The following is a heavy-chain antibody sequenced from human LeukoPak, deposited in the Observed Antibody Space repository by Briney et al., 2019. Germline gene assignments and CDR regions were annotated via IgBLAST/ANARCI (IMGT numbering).Heavy chain of an antibody. CDR2: ISGSGGST. J-gene: IGHJ4*02. CDR1: GFTFSSYA. D-gene: IGHD1-26*01. V-gene: IGHV3-23*01. Sequence: GGSLRLSCAASGFTFSSYAMSWVRQAPGKGLEWVSAISGSGGSTYYADSVKGRFTISRDNSKDTLYLQMNSLRAEDTAVYYCAKDESGSYYVGFDYWGQGTLVTVSS. CDR3: AKDESGSYYVGFDY.